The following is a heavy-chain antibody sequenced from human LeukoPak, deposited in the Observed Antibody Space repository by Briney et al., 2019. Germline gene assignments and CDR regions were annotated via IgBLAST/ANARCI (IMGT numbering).Heavy chain of an antibody. Sequence: GGSLRLSCAASGLTFSDYAMTWVRQAPGKGLEWVSVISGSGGSTYYADSVKGRFTISRDNSKNTLFLQMNSLRAEDTAVYYCAKLKLWFRVMDVWGKGNTVTVSS. CDR1: GLTFSDYA. CDR3: AKLKLWFRVMDV. J-gene: IGHJ6*03. CDR2: ISGSGGST. D-gene: IGHD3-10*01. V-gene: IGHV3-23*01.